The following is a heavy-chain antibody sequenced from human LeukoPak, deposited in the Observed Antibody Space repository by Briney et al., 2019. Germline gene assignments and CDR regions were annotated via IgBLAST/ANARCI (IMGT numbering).Heavy chain of an antibody. D-gene: IGHD4-17*01. CDR3: ARGDYGDYVLDY. CDR2: INPNSGGT. Sequence: ASVKVSCKASGYTFTGYYMHWVRQAPGQGLEWMGWINPNSGGTNCAQKFQGRVTMTRDTSISTAYMELSRLRSDDTAVYYCARGDYGDYVLDYWGQGTLVTVSS. J-gene: IGHJ4*02. CDR1: GYTFTGYY. V-gene: IGHV1-2*02.